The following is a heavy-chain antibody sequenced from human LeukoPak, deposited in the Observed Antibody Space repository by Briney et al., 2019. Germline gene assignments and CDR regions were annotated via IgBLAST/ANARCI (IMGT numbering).Heavy chain of an antibody. CDR3: ASLPSSGWYVSGNDF. J-gene: IGHJ4*02. D-gene: IGHD6-19*01. CDR2: ISSGGGTI. V-gene: IGHV3-48*03. Sequence: GRSLRLSCAASGFIFSSYEMNWVRQAPGKGLEWVSYISSGGGTIYYADSVKGRFTVSRDNGKYSLYLQMNSLRAEDTAIYYCASLPSSGWYVSGNDFWGQGTLVTVSS. CDR1: GFIFSSYE.